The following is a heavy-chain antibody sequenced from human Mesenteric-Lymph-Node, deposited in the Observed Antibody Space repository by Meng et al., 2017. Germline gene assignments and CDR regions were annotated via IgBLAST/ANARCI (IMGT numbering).Heavy chain of an antibody. CDR3: ARDSYYYDSSGYYSLWYFDL. CDR1: GYSISSGYY. J-gene: IGHJ2*01. D-gene: IGHD3-22*01. V-gene: IGHV4-61*01. Sequence: SETLSLTCTVSGYSISSGYYWSWIRQPPGKGLEWIGYIYYSGSTNYNPSLKSRVTISVDTSKNQFSLKLSSVTAADTAVYYCARDSYYYDSSGYYSLWYFDLWGLGTLVTVSS. CDR2: IYYSGST.